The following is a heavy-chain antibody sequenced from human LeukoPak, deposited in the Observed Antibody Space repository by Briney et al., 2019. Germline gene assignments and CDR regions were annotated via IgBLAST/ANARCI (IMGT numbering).Heavy chain of an antibody. D-gene: IGHD2-15*01. CDR3: ARGGYCSGGSCLKAVRGRVDY. V-gene: IGHV3-21*01. Sequence: GGSLRLSCAASGFTFSSYSMNWVRQAPGKGLEWVSSISSSSSYIYYADSVKGRFTISRDNAKNSLYLQMNSLRAEDTAVYYCARGGYCSGGSCLKAVRGRVDYWGQGTLVTVSS. CDR1: GFTFSSYS. J-gene: IGHJ4*02. CDR2: ISSSSSYI.